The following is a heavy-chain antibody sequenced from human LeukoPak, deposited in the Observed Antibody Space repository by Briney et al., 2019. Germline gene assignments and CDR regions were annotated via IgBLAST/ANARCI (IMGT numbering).Heavy chain of an antibody. CDR3: ARTTAMVTVFDY. CDR1: GYTFTDYT. Sequence: GASVKVSCKASGYTFTDYTIHWVRQAPGQRLECMGWINAGSGNTKYSQKFQDRVTITRDTSASTAYMELSSLRSEDTAVYYCARTTAMVTVFDYWGQGTLVTVSS. CDR2: INAGSGNT. V-gene: IGHV1-3*01. D-gene: IGHD5-18*01. J-gene: IGHJ4*02.